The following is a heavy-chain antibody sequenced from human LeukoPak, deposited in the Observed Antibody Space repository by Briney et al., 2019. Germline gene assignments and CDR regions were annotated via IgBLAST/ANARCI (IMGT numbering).Heavy chain of an antibody. CDR1: GFTFYDYA. CDR3: AKDTYYDYVWGSYRADY. J-gene: IGHJ4*02. D-gene: IGHD3-16*02. Sequence: GGSLRLSCAASGFTFYDYAMHWVRQAPGKGLEWVSGISWNSGSIGYADSVKGRFTIFRDNAKNSLYLQMNSLRAEDTALYYCAKDTYYDYVWGSYRADYWGQGTLVTVSS. CDR2: ISWNSGSI. V-gene: IGHV3-9*01.